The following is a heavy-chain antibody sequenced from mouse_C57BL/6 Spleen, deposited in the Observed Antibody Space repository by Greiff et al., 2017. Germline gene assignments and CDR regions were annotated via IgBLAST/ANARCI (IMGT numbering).Heavy chain of an antibody. CDR2: ISYSGST. CDR1: GYSITSGYD. J-gene: IGHJ1*03. V-gene: IGHV3-1*01. CDR3: ARHRYYGSRGDWYFDV. Sequence: EVQLQESGPGMVKPSQSLSLTCTVTGYSITSGYDWHWIRHFPGNKLEWMGYISYSGSTNYNPSLKSRISITHDTSKNHFFLTLNSVTTEDTATYYCARHRYYGSRGDWYFDVWGTGTTVTVSS. D-gene: IGHD1-1*01.